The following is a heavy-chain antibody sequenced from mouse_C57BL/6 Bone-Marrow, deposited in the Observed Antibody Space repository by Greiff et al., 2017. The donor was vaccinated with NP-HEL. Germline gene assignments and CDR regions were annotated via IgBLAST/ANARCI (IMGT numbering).Heavy chain of an antibody. V-gene: IGHV1-66*01. D-gene: IGHD4-1*01. CDR1: GYSFTSYY. J-gene: IGHJ2*01. Sequence: QVQLKQSGPELVKPGASVKISCKASGYSFTSYYIHWVKQRPGQGLEWIGWIYPGSGNTKYNEKFKGKATLTADTSSSTAYMQLSSLTSEDSAVYYCARGDNWDGLYYFDYWGQGTTLTVSS. CDR3: ARGDNWDGLYYFDY. CDR2: IYPGSGNT.